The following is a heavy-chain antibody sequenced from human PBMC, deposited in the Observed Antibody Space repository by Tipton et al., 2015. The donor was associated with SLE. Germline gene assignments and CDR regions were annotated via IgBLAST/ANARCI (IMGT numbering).Heavy chain of an antibody. Sequence: SLRLSCGVSGFTFSSYWMHWVRQVPGKGLVWVSEIDPDGSRTNYADYVEGRFTISRDNAKNTLSLQMNSLRVDDTGVYYCASLSAPSDYWGQGTLVTVSS. V-gene: IGHV3-74*01. CDR3: ASLSAPSDY. CDR2: IDPDGSRT. J-gene: IGHJ4*02. CDR1: GFTFSSYW.